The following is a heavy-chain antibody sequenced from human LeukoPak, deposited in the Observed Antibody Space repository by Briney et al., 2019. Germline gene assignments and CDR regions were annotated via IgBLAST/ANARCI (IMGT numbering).Heavy chain of an antibody. CDR2: IIPIFGTA. D-gene: IGHD3-9*01. CDR3: ARSTNYDILTGYYYYGMDV. Sequence: SVKVSFKASGGTFSIYAISWVRQAPGQGREWMGGIIPIFGTANYAQKFQGRVTITADKSTSTAYMELSSLRSEDTAVFYCARSTNYDILTGYYYYGMDVWGKGTTVTVSS. CDR1: GGTFSIYA. J-gene: IGHJ6*04. V-gene: IGHV1-69*06.